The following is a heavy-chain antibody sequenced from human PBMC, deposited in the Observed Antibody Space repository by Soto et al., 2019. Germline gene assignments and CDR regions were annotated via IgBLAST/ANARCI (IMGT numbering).Heavy chain of an antibody. CDR2: IYYSGST. Sequence: SETLSLTCSVSGGSVSSGSYYWSWVRQPPGKGLEWIGYIYYSGSTNYNPSLKSRVTISVDTSTNQFPLKLSSVTAADTAVDYCARDFCGGDSSDDYYYYAMEVWGQGTTVTVSS. J-gene: IGHJ6*02. CDR3: ARDFCGGDSSDDYYYYAMEV. D-gene: IGHD2-21*02. V-gene: IGHV4-61*01. CDR1: GGSVSSGSYY.